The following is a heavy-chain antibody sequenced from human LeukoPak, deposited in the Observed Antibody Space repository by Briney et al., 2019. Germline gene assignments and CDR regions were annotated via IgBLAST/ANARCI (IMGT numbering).Heavy chain of an antibody. J-gene: IGHJ4*02. CDR2: ISGSGGNT. CDR1: GFTFSSYA. V-gene: IGHV3-23*01. Sequence: GGSLRLSCAVSGFTFSSYAMSWVRRAPGEGLEWVSAISGSGGNTYYTDSVKGRFTISRDNSKNTLYLQMNSLRPEDTAVYYCAKGLYSSSYPYYFDYWGQGTLVTVSS. CDR3: AKGLYSSSYPYYFDY. D-gene: IGHD3-22*01.